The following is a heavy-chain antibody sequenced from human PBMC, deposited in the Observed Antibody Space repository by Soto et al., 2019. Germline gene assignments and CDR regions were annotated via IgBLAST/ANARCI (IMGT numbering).Heavy chain of an antibody. CDR3: AADGPMTTVTTRHYYYYGMDV. CDR1: GFTFTSSA. D-gene: IGHD4-4*01. Sequence: ASVKVSCKASGFTFTSSAVQWVRQARGQRLEWIGWIVVGSGNTDYAQKFQERVTITRDMSTSTAYMELSSLRSEDTAVYYCAADGPMTTVTTRHYYYYGMDVWGQGTTVTVS. J-gene: IGHJ6*02. CDR2: IVVGSGNT. V-gene: IGHV1-58*01.